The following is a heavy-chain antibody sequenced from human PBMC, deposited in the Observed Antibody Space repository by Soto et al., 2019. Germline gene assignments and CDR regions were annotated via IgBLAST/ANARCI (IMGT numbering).Heavy chain of an antibody. CDR3: ARDESGSYWGASEF. Sequence: EVQLVESGGGLVKPGGSLKLSCVASGLTFSTHTMNWVRQAPGKGLEWVASINSGSRYIYYADPVKGRFTISRDNAKNLLYLQMNNLRVEDTAVYYCARDESGSYWGASEFWGQGTLVTVSS. CDR2: INSGSRYI. V-gene: IGHV3-21*01. CDR1: GLTFSTHT. J-gene: IGHJ4*02. D-gene: IGHD1-26*01.